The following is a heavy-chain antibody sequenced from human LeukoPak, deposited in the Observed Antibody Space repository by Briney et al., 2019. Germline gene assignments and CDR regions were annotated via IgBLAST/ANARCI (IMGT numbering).Heavy chain of an antibody. D-gene: IGHD1-26*01. CDR2: INPHSGGT. CDR3: ARVYRQYDGFDV. V-gene: IGHV1-2*02. J-gene: IGHJ3*01. Sequence: ASVKVSYKASGYTFTDYYIHWVRQAPGQAPECVGWINPHSGGTNYAQRFRGRVTMTRDTSLNEAYMELSGLTVDDTAVFYCARVYRQYDGFDVWGQGTLVIVSS. CDR1: GYTFTDYY.